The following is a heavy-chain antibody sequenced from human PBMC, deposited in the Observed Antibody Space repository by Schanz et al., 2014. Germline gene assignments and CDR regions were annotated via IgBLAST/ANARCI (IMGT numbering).Heavy chain of an antibody. CDR2: VCYDGSKK. Sequence: LVESGGGVVQPGRSLRLSCAASGFTFSSYGMHWVRQVPGKGLEWVAVVCYDGSKKYYADSVKGRFTTSRDNSKNTMYLQMNSLRADDTAVYFCAREYASTWFESNVMAGRIDNWGQGTLVTVSS. J-gene: IGHJ4*02. CDR3: AREYASTWFESNVMAGRIDN. CDR1: GFTFSSYG. D-gene: IGHD2-8*01. V-gene: IGHV3-33*01.